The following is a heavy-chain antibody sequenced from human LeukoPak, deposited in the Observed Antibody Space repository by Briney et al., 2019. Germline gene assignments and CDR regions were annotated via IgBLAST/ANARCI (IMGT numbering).Heavy chain of an antibody. D-gene: IGHD1-26*01. CDR2: ISGSSSYI. Sequence: GGPLRLSCASSGFTSRSYNMNWVRQAPGRGLEWVSSISGSSSYIYYADSVKRRFTFSRDNAKNSLYLEMNSLRAEDTGVYYCARDRPWELRPGSYFDLWGQGALVSVS. CDR3: ARDRPWELRPGSYFDL. CDR1: GFTSRSYN. J-gene: IGHJ4*02. V-gene: IGHV3-21*01.